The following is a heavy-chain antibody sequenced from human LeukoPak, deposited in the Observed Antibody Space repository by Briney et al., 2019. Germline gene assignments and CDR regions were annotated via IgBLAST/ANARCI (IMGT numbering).Heavy chain of an antibody. V-gene: IGHV3-23*01. CDR1: GFTFSNYA. Sequence: PGGSLRLSCEVSGFTFSNYAMNWVRQAPGKGLEWVSSICSSARSAVYGDSVRGRFTISRVNAENTLYLQMNNLRADDTAIYYCAKDQRSGEYNYGWGPFDIWGQGTMVTVSS. J-gene: IGHJ3*02. CDR2: ICSSARSA. D-gene: IGHD5-18*01. CDR3: AKDQRSGEYNYGWGPFDI.